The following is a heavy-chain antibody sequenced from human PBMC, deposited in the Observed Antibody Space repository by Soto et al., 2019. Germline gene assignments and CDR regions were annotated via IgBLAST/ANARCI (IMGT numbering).Heavy chain of an antibody. CDR2: IYYSGTT. J-gene: IGHJ4*02. Sequence: SVTLCLTCTVSGGSISSGGYYWSWIRQHPGQGLEWIGYIYYSGTTYYNPSLKSRVSTSADTSKNQFSLNLSSVTTADTAVYFCARGLSRYYDCMPHFDSCGRGTMVAVS. V-gene: IGHV4-31*03. CDR3: ARGLSRYYDCMPHFDS. D-gene: IGHD3-16*01. CDR1: GGSISSGGYY.